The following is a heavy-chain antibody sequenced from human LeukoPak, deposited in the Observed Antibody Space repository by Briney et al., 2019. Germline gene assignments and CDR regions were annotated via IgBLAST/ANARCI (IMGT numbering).Heavy chain of an antibody. CDR3: ARGEGDPTYYYYGMDV. Sequence: GGSLRLSCAASGFTFSTYSMNWVRQAPGKGLEWVSSISSSSRYIYYADSVKGRFTISRDNAKNSLYLQMNSLRAEDTAVYYCARGEGDPTYYYYGMDVWGHGTTVTVT. J-gene: IGHJ6*02. CDR2: ISSSSRYI. CDR1: GFTFSTYS. D-gene: IGHD2-21*02. V-gene: IGHV3-21*01.